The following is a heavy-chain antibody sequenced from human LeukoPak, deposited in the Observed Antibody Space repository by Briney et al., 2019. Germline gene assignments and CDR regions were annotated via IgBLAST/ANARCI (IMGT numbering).Heavy chain of an antibody. CDR2: INHSGST. Sequence: SETLSLTCAVYGGSFSGYYWSWIRQPPGKGLEWIGEINHSGSTNYNPSLKSRVTLSVDTSKNQFSLKLSSVTAADTAVYYCARGNGCSSTSCYVGYYYYYGMDVWGQGTTVTVSS. CDR3: ARGNGCSSTSCYVGYYYYYGMDV. CDR1: GGSFSGYY. V-gene: IGHV4-34*01. J-gene: IGHJ6*02. D-gene: IGHD2-2*01.